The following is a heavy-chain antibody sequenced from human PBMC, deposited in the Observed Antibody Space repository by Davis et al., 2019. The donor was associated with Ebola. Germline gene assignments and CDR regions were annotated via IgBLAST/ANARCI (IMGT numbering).Heavy chain of an antibody. CDR2: INAGNGNT. V-gene: IGHV1-3*01. CDR3: ARGYCSGGSCLFDY. J-gene: IGHJ4*02. Sequence: AASVKVSCKASGYTFTSYAMHWVRQAPGQRLEWMGWINAGNGNTKYSQKFQGSVTITRDTSASTAYMELSSLRSEDTAVYYCARGYCSGGSCLFDYWGQGTLVTVSS. D-gene: IGHD2-15*01. CDR1: GYTFTSYA.